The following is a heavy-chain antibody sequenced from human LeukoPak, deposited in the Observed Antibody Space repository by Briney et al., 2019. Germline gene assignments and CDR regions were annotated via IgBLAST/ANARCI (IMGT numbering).Heavy chain of an antibody. J-gene: IGHJ5*02. Sequence: GGSLKLSCAASGFTFSGSAMHWVRQASGKGLEWVGRIRSKANSYATAYAASVKGRFTISRDDSKNTAYLQMNSLTTEDTAVYYCTREDDYSNWFDPWGQGTLVTVSS. CDR3: TREDDYSNWFDP. CDR2: IRSKANSYAT. D-gene: IGHD4-11*01. V-gene: IGHV3-73*01. CDR1: GFTFSGSA.